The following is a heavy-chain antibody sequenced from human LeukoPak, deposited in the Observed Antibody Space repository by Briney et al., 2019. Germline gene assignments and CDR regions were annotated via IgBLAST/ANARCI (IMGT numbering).Heavy chain of an antibody. D-gene: IGHD5/OR15-5a*01. V-gene: IGHV3-48*03. CDR1: GFTFSSYE. Sequence: GGSLRLSCAASGFTFSSYEMNWVRQAPGKGLEWVSYISSSGSTIYYADSVKGRFTISRDNAKNSLYLQMNSLRAEDTAVYYCARQVISTPPDYWGQGTLVTVSS. CDR3: ARQVISTPPDY. CDR2: ISSSGSTI. J-gene: IGHJ4*02.